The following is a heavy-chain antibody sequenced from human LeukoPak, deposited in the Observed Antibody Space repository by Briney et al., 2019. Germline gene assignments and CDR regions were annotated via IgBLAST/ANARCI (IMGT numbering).Heavy chain of an antibody. J-gene: IGHJ6*02. V-gene: IGHV4-59*08. Sequence: SETLSLTCTVSGGSISSYYWSWIRQPPGKGLEWIGYIYYSGSTNYNPSLKSRVTISVDTSKNQFSLKLSSVTAADTAVYYCARQVGATAYYGMDVWGQGTTVTVSS. CDR2: IYYSGST. CDR3: ARQVGATAYYGMDV. D-gene: IGHD1-26*01. CDR1: GGSISSYY.